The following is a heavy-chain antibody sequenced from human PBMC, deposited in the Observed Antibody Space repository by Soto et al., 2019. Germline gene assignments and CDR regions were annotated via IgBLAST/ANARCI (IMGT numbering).Heavy chain of an antibody. D-gene: IGHD2-2*01. Sequence: GSLRLSCAASGFTFSNIWMSWVRRSPEKGPEWVASISPDGGEIYYADSVKGRFTISRDNSRNTLYLQMNSLRAEDTAVYYCAKDPVAYQLLWVPQGAFDIWGQGTMVTVSS. CDR3: AKDPVAYQLLWVPQGAFDI. CDR2: ISPDGGEI. V-gene: IGHV3-7*03. CDR1: GFTFSNIW. J-gene: IGHJ3*02.